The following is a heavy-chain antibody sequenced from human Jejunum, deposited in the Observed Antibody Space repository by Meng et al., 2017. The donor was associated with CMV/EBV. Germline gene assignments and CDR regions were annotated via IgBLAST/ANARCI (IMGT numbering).Heavy chain of an antibody. V-gene: IGHV3-66*02. D-gene: IGHD6-6*01. CDR3: AREHFISSYYYYAMDV. CDR1: FTVSSKY. J-gene: IGHJ6*02. CDR2: LYSGGIT. Sequence: FTVSSKYMSGVRQTPGKGLEWVSVLYSGGITYYADSVKGRFTISRDNSKNTLYLQMNSLRAEDTAVYYCAREHFISSYYYYAMDVWGQGTTVTVSS.